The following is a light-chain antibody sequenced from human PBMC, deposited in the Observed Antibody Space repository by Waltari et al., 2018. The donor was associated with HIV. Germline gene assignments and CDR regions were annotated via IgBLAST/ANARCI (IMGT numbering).Light chain of an antibody. Sequence: DIQMTQSSSTLSASLCDSLNITCRSSQTISTCLAWYQQPPGSAPKRLIYKTSSLLSGVPSRFSGSGSGTEFSLTISSLQPDDFTTYYCQQYHSYSLTFGQGTRLEMK. V-gene: IGKV1-5*03. CDR1: QTISTC. CDR3: QQYHSYSLT. CDR2: KTS. J-gene: IGKJ5*01.